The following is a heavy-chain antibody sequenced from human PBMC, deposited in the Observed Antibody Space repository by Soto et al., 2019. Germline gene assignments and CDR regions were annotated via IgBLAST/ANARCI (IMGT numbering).Heavy chain of an antibody. Sequence: LRLSCAASGFNFSNHWMHWVRQRPAEGLVWVSRITSDGKSKAYAESVKGRFAISRDNAKNTLYLQMNGLTAEDTAAYYCARESGDWPLNWFDPWGQGTLVTVSS. J-gene: IGHJ5*02. CDR1: GFNFSNHW. V-gene: IGHV3-74*01. CDR2: ITSDGKSK. D-gene: IGHD2-21*02. CDR3: ARESGDWPLNWFDP.